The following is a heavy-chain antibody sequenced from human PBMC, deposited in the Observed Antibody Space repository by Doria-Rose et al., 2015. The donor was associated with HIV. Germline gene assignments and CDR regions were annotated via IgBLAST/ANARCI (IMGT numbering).Heavy chain of an antibody. CDR3: AKDRVRVVQAATTLDF. V-gene: IGHV1-3*01. J-gene: IGHJ4*02. CDR1: GYTFTRYA. D-gene: IGHD2-2*01. Sequence: QVQLVQSGAEVKKPGASVRVSCKASGYTFTRYAMHWVRQAPGQRPEWMGWINVDNESTEYSQKFQVRLTITRDTSASTAYMELSSLTSDDTAVYYCAKDRVRVVQAATTLDFWGQGTLVTVSS. CDR2: INVDNEST.